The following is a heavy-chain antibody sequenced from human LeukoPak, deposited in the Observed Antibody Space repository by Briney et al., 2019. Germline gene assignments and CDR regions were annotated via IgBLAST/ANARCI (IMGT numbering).Heavy chain of an antibody. V-gene: IGHV1-3*01. J-gene: IGHJ5*02. CDR3: ARDRFTRLGECVLQFDP. Sequence: ASVKVSCKASGYTFTSYAMHWVRQAPGQRLEWMGWINAGNGNTKYSQKFQGRVTITRDTSASTAYMELSSLRSEDTAVYYCARDRFTRLGECVLQFDPWGQGTLVTVSS. D-gene: IGHD3-10*01. CDR1: GYTFTSYA. CDR2: INAGNGNT.